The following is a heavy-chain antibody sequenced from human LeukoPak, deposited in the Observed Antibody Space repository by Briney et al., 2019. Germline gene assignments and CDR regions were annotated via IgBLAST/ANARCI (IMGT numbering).Heavy chain of an antibody. V-gene: IGHV1-46*01. J-gene: IGHJ4*02. Sequence: GASVKVSCKASGYTFTSYGISWVRQAPGQGLEWMGIINPSGGSTSYAQKFQGRVTMTRDMSTSTVYMELSSLRSEDTAVYYRARTYSYGPFDYWGQGTLVTVSS. D-gene: IGHD5-18*01. CDR1: GYTFTSYG. CDR2: INPSGGST. CDR3: ARTYSYGPFDY.